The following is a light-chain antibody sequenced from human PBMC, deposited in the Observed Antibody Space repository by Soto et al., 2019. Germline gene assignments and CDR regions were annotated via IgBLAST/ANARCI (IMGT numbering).Light chain of an antibody. Sequence: DIQMTQSPSSLSASVGDRVTITCQASQDISNYLNWYQQKPGKAPKLLIYDASNLETGVPSRFSGSGSVTDFTFTISILQPEDIATYYCQQYANLPPFTCGQGTRLEIK. J-gene: IGKJ5*01. V-gene: IGKV1-33*01. CDR3: QQYANLPPFT. CDR1: QDISNY. CDR2: DAS.